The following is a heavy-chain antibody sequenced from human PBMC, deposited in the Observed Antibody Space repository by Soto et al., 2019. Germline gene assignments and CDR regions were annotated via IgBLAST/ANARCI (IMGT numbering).Heavy chain of an antibody. D-gene: IGHD3-16*02. CDR2: ISDSGDRT. CDR1: GFTLSMSA. Sequence: GGSLRLSCASSGFTLSMSAVNWVRQAPGQGLEWVSYISDSGDRTYYADSVKGRFTISRDRSKNTVSLQMDSLRAEDTAVYYCAKDRGIIVKAGDAFDVWGQGIKVTVSS. J-gene: IGHJ3*01. V-gene: IGHV3-23*01. CDR3: AKDRGIIVKAGDAFDV.